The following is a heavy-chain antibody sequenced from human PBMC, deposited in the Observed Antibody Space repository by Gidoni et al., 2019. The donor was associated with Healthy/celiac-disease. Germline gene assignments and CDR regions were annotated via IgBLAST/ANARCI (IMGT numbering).Heavy chain of an antibody. CDR1: GGSFSGSY. V-gene: IGHV4-34*01. CDR3: ARGGTGYDYIWGSYRQFDY. J-gene: IGHJ4*02. D-gene: IGHD3-16*02. CDR2: INHSGST. Sequence: QVQLQQWGAGLLKPSETLSLTCAVYGGSFSGSYWSWIRQPPGKGLEWIGEINHSGSTNYNPSLKSRVTISVDTSKNQFSLKLSSVTAADTAVYYCARGGTGYDYIWGSYRQFDYWGQGTLVTVSS.